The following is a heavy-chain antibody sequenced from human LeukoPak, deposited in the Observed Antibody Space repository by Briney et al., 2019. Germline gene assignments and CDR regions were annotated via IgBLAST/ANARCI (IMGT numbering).Heavy chain of an antibody. CDR1: GFTFGSHA. D-gene: IGHD5-18*01. J-gene: IGHJ4*02. CDR2: IFGSGGSS. V-gene: IGHV3-23*01. Sequence: GGSLRLSCEASGFTFGSHAMYWVRQAPGKGLEWVAGIFGSGGSSHYADSVKGRFTISRDNPRNTVYLQINSLRDDDTAVYYCGKTTVGYSSGQKPAWPVDFWGQGTLVTVSS. CDR3: GKTTVGYSSGQKPAWPVDF.